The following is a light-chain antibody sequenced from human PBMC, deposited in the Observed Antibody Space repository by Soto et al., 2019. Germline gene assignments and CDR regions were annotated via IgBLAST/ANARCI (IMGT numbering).Light chain of an antibody. CDR2: VTS. CDR3: QQYGISPST. V-gene: IGKV3-20*01. Sequence: EIVLTQSTGTLSLSPGETATLSCRASQRVSRSYVAWYQQKPGQAPRLLLYVTSTSATGIPDRFSGSGSGTDFPLTISRLEPEDVAVDSCQQYGISPSTFGQGTKLEIK. CDR1: QRVSRSY. J-gene: IGKJ1*01.